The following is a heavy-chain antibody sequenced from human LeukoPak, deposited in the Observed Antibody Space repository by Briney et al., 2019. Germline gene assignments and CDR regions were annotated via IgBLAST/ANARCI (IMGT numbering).Heavy chain of an antibody. CDR2: IHGGNGNT. J-gene: IGHJ4*02. CDR1: GYKFISHF. Sequence: ASVRVSCKASGYKFISHFLQGVRQPPGLGPEWLGWIHGGNGNTRYAEKFEGRVTMTRDTSTSTAYMDLSSLTSDDTAVYYCAREGSYCVGGDCYSFDFWGQGTLVTVSS. CDR3: AREGSYCVGGDCYSFDF. D-gene: IGHD2-21*02. V-gene: IGHV1-2*02.